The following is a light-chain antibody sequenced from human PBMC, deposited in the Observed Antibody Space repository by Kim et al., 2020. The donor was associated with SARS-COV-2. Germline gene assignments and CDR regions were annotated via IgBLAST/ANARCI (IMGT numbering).Light chain of an antibody. V-gene: IGKV3-15*01. CDR3: QQYNNWPPT. Sequence: EIVMTQSPATLSVSPGERATRSCRASQSVSSNLAWYQQKPGQAPRLLIYGASTRATGIPARFSGSGSGTEFTLTISSLQSEDFAVYYCQQYNNWPPTFGQGTKLEI. J-gene: IGKJ2*01. CDR2: GAS. CDR1: QSVSSN.